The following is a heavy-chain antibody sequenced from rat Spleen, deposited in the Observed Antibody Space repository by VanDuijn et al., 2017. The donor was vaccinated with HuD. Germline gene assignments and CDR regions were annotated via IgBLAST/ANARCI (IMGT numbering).Heavy chain of an antibody. CDR3: TTGGAGAY. V-gene: IGHV5-20*01. CDR2: ISYDGTTT. Sequence: VQLVESGGGLVQPGRSMKLSCVASGFTFSNYDMGWVRQAPTKGLEWVASISYDGTTTYYRDSVKGRFTISRDNAKSTIYLQMDSLGSEDAANYYCTTGGAGAYWGQGVMVTVSS. CDR1: GFTFSNYD. J-gene: IGHJ2*01. D-gene: IGHD1-1*01.